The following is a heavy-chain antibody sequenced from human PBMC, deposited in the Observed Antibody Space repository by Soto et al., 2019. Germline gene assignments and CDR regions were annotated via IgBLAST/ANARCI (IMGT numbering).Heavy chain of an antibody. CDR3: VKRHVVPAFGFDY. V-gene: IGHV3-23*01. CDR2: ISGSGDNT. J-gene: IGHJ5*01. D-gene: IGHD3-10*02. Sequence: HPGGSVRLSCAASVFCLSNYVICCFLQAPGKGLEWVSSISGSGDNTYYADSVKGRFTISRDNSKNTLFLQMNSLRAEDTAVYYCVKRHVVPAFGFDYLAQRTAVPVS. CDR1: VFCLSNYV.